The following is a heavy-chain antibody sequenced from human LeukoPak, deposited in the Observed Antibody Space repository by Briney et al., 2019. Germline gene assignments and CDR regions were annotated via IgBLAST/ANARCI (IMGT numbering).Heavy chain of an antibody. CDR2: ISSSSTYI. Sequence: GRSLRLSCAASRFTFSSYGMNWVRQAPGKGLEWVSSISSSSTYIYYADSVKGRFTISRDNAKNSLFLQMNSLRAEDTAVYYCAADCSGGSCYTGYWGQGTLVTVSS. J-gene: IGHJ4*02. V-gene: IGHV3-21*01. D-gene: IGHD2-15*01. CDR1: RFTFSSYG. CDR3: AADCSGGSCYTGY.